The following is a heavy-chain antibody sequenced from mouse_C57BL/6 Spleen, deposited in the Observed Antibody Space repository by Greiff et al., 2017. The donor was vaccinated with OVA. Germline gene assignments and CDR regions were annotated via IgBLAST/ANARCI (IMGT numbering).Heavy chain of an antibody. CDR2: ISSGSSTI. Sequence: EVKLMESGGGLVKPGGSLKLSCAASGFTFSDYGMHWVRQAPEKGLEWVAYISSGSSTIYYADTVKGRFTISRDNAKNTLFLQMTSLRSEDTAMYYCARREYSNGFAYWGQGTLVTVSA. D-gene: IGHD2-5*01. CDR3: ARREYSNGFAY. J-gene: IGHJ3*01. V-gene: IGHV5-17*01. CDR1: GFTFSDYG.